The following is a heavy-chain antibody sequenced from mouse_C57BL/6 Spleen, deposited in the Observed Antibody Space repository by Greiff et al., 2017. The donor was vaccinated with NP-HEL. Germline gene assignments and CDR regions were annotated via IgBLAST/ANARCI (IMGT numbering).Heavy chain of an antibody. Sequence: EVKLLESGGGLVQPGGSMKLSCVAPVFTFCNYWMNWVRQSPEKGLECVAQIILKSVNYATHYAESVKGRFTLSRDDSKSSVNLQMNNLSAEDTGIYYCTGLYGSSYENAMDYWGQGTSVTVSS. D-gene: IGHD1-1*01. CDR3: TGLYGSSYENAMDY. V-gene: IGHV6-3*01. CDR1: VFTFCNYW. J-gene: IGHJ4*01. CDR2: IILKSVNYAT.